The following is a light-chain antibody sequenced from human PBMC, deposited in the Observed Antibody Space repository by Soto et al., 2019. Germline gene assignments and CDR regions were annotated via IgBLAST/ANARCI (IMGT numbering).Light chain of an antibody. Sequence: EIVLTQSPATLSLSPGERATLSCRASQSVSSYLAWYQQKPGQAPRLLIYDASNRATGLPARFSGSGSGTDFTLTINRLEPEDFAVYFCQQYANSPITFGQGTRLDVK. CDR1: QSVSSY. CDR3: QQYANSPIT. V-gene: IGKV3-11*01. CDR2: DAS. J-gene: IGKJ5*01.